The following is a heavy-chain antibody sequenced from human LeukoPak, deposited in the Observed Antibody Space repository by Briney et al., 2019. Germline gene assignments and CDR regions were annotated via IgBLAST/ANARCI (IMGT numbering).Heavy chain of an antibody. CDR3: ARGGRGTNGVCPPPY. Sequence: GESLQISCKGSGYSFTSYWIGWVRQMPGKGLEWMGIIYPGDSDTRYSPSFQGPVTISADKSIRPPYLQWSSLKASDTAMYYCARGGRGTNGVCPPPYWGQGTLVTVSS. CDR2: IYPGDSDT. J-gene: IGHJ4*02. CDR1: GYSFTSYW. V-gene: IGHV5-51*01. D-gene: IGHD2-8*01.